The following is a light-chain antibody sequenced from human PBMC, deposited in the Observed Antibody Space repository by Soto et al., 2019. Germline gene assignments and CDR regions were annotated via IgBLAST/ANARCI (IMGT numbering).Light chain of an antibody. Sequence: DIVMTQSPATLSVAPGERVTFSCRASQGVSRKLAWYQHKPGQAPRLLISGASTGATGIPGRFSGSGSWTDFTLTISSLQSAECASYYCQQYHTWPITFGGGTKVEIK. CDR1: QGVSRK. CDR3: QQYHTWPIT. J-gene: IGKJ4*01. V-gene: IGKV3-15*01. CDR2: GAS.